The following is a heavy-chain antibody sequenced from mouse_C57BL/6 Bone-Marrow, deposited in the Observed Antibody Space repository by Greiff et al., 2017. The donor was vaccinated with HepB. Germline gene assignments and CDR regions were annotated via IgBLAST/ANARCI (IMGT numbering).Heavy chain of an antibody. CDR1: GYAFTNYL. CDR2: INPGSGGT. Sequence: QVQLQQSGAELVRPGTSVKVSCKASGYAFTNYLIEWVKQRPGQGLEWIGVINPGSGGTNYNEKFKGKATLTADKSSSTAYMQLSSLTSEDSAVYFCARCPGYGSSGYFDVGGTGTTVTVSS. D-gene: IGHD1-1*01. J-gene: IGHJ1*03. CDR3: ARCPGYGSSGYFDV. V-gene: IGHV1-54*01.